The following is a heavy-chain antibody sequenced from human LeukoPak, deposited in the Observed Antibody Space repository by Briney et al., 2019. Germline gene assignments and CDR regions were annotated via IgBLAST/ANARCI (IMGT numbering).Heavy chain of an antibody. CDR2: ISANNGDT. CDR1: GYTFTNYY. D-gene: IGHD6-19*01. V-gene: IGHV1-18*01. Sequence: ASVTVSCKASGYTFTNYYINRVRQAPGQGLEWMGWISANNGDTNYAQKVQGRVTMTTDTSTTTAYMELRSLRSDDTAVYYCASFDSGWYFGHWGQGTLVTVSS. CDR3: ASFDSGWYFGH. J-gene: IGHJ4*02.